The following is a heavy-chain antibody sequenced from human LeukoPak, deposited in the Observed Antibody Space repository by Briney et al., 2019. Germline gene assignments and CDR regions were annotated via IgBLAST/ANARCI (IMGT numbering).Heavy chain of an antibody. Sequence: GASVKVSCKASEYTFTGYYMHWVRQAPGQGLEWMGWINPNSGGTNYAQKFQGRVTMTRDTSISTAYMELSRLRSDDTAVYYCARESLEYSSSSDAFDIWGQGTMVTVSS. CDR3: ARESLEYSSSSDAFDI. V-gene: IGHV1-2*02. CDR2: INPNSGGT. D-gene: IGHD6-6*01. CDR1: EYTFTGYY. J-gene: IGHJ3*02.